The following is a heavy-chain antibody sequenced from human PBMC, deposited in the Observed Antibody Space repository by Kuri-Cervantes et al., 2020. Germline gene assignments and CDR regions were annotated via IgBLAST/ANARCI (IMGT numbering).Heavy chain of an antibody. CDR3: AKEKYSSGCYDY. CDR2: ISGSGGST. J-gene: IGHJ4*02. V-gene: IGHV3-23*01. D-gene: IGHD6-19*01. Sequence: GESLKISCAASGFTVSSNYMSWVRQAPGKGLEWVSAISGSGGSTYYADSVKGRFTISRDNSKNTLYLQMNSLRAEDTAVYYCAKEKYSSGCYDYWGQGTLVTVSS. CDR1: GFTVSSNY.